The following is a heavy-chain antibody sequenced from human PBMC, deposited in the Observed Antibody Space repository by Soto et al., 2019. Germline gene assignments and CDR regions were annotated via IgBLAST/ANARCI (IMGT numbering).Heavy chain of an antibody. CDR1: GYPFPSFE. V-gene: IGHV1-3*01. J-gene: IGHJ4*02. Sequence: ASVKVSGKTSGYPFPSFEIHWLRQSPGQRPQRRGCISKAVSGSTKYSQKFQHRLTITGDNRATTLFVALSSLTSEDTDIYSCQRESSHYQDLFQNWGQGTPVTVS. CDR3: QRESSHYQDLFQN. CDR2: ISKAVSGST. D-gene: IGHD3-22*01.